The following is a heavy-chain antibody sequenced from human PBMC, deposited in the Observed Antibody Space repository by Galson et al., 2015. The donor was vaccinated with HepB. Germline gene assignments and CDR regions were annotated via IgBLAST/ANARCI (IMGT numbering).Heavy chain of an antibody. Sequence: SVKVSCKASGYTFTSYYMHWVRQAPGQGLEWMGIINPSGGSTSYAQKFQGRVTMTRDTSTSTVYMELSSLRSEDTAVYYCAREVGTTVTTGWFDPWGQGTLVTVSS. CDR2: INPSGGST. CDR1: GYTFTSYY. V-gene: IGHV1-46*01. D-gene: IGHD4-17*01. CDR3: AREVGTTVTTGWFDP. J-gene: IGHJ5*02.